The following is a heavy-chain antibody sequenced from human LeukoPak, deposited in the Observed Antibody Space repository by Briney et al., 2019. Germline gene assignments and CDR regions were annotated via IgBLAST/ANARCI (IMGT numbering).Heavy chain of an antibody. CDR2: FDPGSGEI. D-gene: IGHD3-9*01. CDR1: GYSITELS. J-gene: IGHJ4*02. Sequence: ASVKVSCKVSGYSITELSTHRVRQAPGKGLEWMGGFDPGSGEIIYEQKFQDRVTMTEDASTDTAYMELSSLRSEDTALYYCATGTHYDLLPFWGQGTLVTVSS. V-gene: IGHV1-24*01. CDR3: ATGTHYDLLPF.